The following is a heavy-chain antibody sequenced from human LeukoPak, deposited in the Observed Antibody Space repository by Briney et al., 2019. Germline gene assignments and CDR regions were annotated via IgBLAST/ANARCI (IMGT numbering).Heavy chain of an antibody. D-gene: IGHD6-6*01. V-gene: IGHV1-69*13. CDR3: ARDSDSSSSHYYYYYMDV. CDR1: GGTFSSYA. CDR2: IIPIFGTA. J-gene: IGHJ6*03. Sequence: ASVKVSCKASGGTFSSYAISWVRQAPGQGLEWMGGIIPIFGTANYAQKFQGRVTITADESTSTAYMELSSLRSDDTAVYYCARDSDSSSSHYYYYYMDVWGKGTTVTVSS.